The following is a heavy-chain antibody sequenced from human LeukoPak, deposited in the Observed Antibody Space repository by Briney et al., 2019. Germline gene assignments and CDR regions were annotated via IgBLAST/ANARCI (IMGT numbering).Heavy chain of an antibody. CDR3: ARVSGGSCCGIDY. V-gene: IGHV4-59*01. CDR1: GGSISSYY. Sequence: SETLSLTCTVSGGSISSYYWSWIRQPPGKGVEGIGYSYYSGSTNYNPSLKSRVTISVDTSKNQFSLKLSSVTAADTAVYYCARVSGGSCCGIDYWGQGTLVTVSS. CDR2: SYYSGST. J-gene: IGHJ4*02. D-gene: IGHD2-15*01.